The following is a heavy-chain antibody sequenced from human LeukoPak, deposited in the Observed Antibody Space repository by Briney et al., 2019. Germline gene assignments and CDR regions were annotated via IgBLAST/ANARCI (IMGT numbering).Heavy chain of an antibody. Sequence: SETLSLTCAVYGGSFSGYYWSWIRQPPGKGLEWIGEINHSGSTNYNPSLKSRVTISVDTSKNQFSLKLSSVTAADTAVYYCARDQRDSSAFYGLDVWGQGTTVTVSS. CDR1: GGSFSGYY. D-gene: IGHD3-22*01. CDR2: INHSGST. V-gene: IGHV4-34*01. J-gene: IGHJ6*02. CDR3: ARDQRDSSAFYGLDV.